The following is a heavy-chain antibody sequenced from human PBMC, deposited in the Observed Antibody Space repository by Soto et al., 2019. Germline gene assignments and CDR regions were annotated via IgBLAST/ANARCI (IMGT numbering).Heavy chain of an antibody. CDR2: ISYDGSNK. J-gene: IGHJ4*02. CDR1: GFTFSSYA. CDR3: AREDIGYSSGRYGGVDF. Sequence: GGSLRLSCAASGFTFSSYAMHWVRQAPGKGLEWVVVISYDGSNKYYADSVKGRFTVSRDNSKNTLYLQMNSLRAEDTAVYYCAREDIGYSSGRYGGVDFWGQGTLVTVSS. V-gene: IGHV3-30-3*01. D-gene: IGHD6-19*01.